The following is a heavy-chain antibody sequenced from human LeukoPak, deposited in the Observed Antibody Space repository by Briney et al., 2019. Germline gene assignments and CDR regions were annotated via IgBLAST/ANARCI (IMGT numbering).Heavy chain of an antibody. D-gene: IGHD4-17*01. J-gene: IGHJ4*02. CDR1: GYSFTNYW. V-gene: IGHV5-51*01. Sequence: HGESLKISCKGSGYSFTNYWIGWVRQMPGKGLEWMRIIHPGDPDTRYSPSFQGQVTMSVDESITTAYLQWSSLKASDSAMYYCARGAKDRYGSSDYWGQGTLVTVSS. CDR2: IHPGDPDT. CDR3: ARGAKDRYGSSDY.